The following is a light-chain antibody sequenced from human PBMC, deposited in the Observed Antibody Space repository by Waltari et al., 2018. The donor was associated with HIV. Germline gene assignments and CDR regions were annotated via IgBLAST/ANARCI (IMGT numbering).Light chain of an antibody. CDR2: GNK. CDR3: QSYDITLSASVV. V-gene: IGLV1-40*01. CDR1: TSNIGADYD. J-gene: IGLJ2*01. Sequence: QSVLTQPPSVSGAPGQRVTISCTGSTSNIGADYDVHWYQQIPGTAPQLLLSGNKNRPSGVPDRFSASKSGTSASLTITGLQAEDEADYFCQSYDITLSASVVFGGGTKLTVL.